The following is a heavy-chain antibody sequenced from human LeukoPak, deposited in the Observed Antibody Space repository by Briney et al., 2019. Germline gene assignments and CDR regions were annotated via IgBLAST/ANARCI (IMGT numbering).Heavy chain of an antibody. V-gene: IGHV3-21*01. CDR3: ASDGYSGYVTYYFDY. CDR1: GFTFSSYS. CDR2: ISSSSSYI. D-gene: IGHD5-12*01. Sequence: PGGSLRLSCAASGFTFSSYSMNWVRQAPGKGLEWVSSISSSSSYIYYADSVKGRFTISRDNPKNSLYLQMNSLRAEDTAVYYCASDGYSGYVTYYFDYWGQGTLVTVSS. J-gene: IGHJ4*02.